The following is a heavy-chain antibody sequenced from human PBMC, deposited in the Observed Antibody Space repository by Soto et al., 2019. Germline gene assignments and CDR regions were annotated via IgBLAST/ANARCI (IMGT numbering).Heavy chain of an antibody. Sequence: QVQLVQSGAEVKKPGSSVKVSCKASGATFSSYTISWVRQAPGQGLEWMGRIIPILGIANYAQKFQGRVTITADKSTSTAYMELSSLRSEDTAVYYCARDPRIAATKGGYYYYMDVWGKGTTVTVSS. J-gene: IGHJ6*03. V-gene: IGHV1-69*08. CDR1: GATFSSYT. D-gene: IGHD6-13*01. CDR2: IIPILGIA. CDR3: ARDPRIAATKGGYYYYMDV.